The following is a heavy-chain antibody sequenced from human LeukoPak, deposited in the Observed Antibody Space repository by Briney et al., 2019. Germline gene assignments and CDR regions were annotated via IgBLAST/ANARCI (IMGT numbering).Heavy chain of an antibody. CDR3: ASGLKSYTTSWYGDY. CDR1: GLTFSSYW. CDR2: INTDGSTT. D-gene: IGHD6-13*01. Sequence: GASLRLSCAASGLTFSSYWLNWVRQAPGKGLVSVLRINTDGSTTTYADSVQGRFTISRDNAKNTLYLQMNSLRAEDTAVYYCASGLKSYTTSWYGDYWGQGILVTVSS. J-gene: IGHJ4*02. V-gene: IGHV3-74*01.